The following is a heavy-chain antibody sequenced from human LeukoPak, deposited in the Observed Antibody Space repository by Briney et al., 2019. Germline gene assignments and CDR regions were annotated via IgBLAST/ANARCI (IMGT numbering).Heavy chain of an antibody. CDR1: GGSISTYW. V-gene: IGHV4-59*08. J-gene: IGHJ3*02. Sequence: SETLSLTCSVSGGSISTYWWSWIRQPPGRGLEWIGYIYYSGSTKYNPSLKSRVTISVDTSKNQFSLKLSSVTAADTAVYYCARADTFLDYDILTGYKGDAFDIWGQGTMVAVSS. CDR3: ARADTFLDYDILTGYKGDAFDI. D-gene: IGHD3-9*01. CDR2: IYYSGST.